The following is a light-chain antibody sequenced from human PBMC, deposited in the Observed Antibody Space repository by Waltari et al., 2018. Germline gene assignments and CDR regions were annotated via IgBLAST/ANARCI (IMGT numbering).Light chain of an antibody. J-gene: IGLJ2*01. V-gene: IGLV2-14*01. CDR1: SSDIGPYNS. CDR3: SSYTSSSSVV. CDR2: EVF. Sequence: QSALTQPASVSGSPGQSTTHPRPGTSSDIGPYNSVSWYQQFPGKAPKLIIYEVFKRPSGISDRFSGSKSGNTASLTISGLQAEDEADYYCSSYTSSSSVVFGGGTKLAVL.